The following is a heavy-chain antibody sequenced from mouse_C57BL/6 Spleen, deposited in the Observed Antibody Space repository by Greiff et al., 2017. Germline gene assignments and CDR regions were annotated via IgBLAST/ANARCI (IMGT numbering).Heavy chain of an antibody. CDR2: IDPSDSEP. CDR3: ARRGVYGDWFAY. J-gene: IGHJ3*01. V-gene: IGHV1-52*01. Sequence: QVQLQQPGAELVRPGSSVKLSCKASGYTFTSYWMHWVKQRPIQGLEWIGNIDPSDSEPHYNQKFKDKATLTVDKSSSTAYMQRSSLTSEDSAVYCCARRGVYGDWFAYWGQGTLVTVSA. CDR1: GYTFTSYW. D-gene: IGHD1-1*01.